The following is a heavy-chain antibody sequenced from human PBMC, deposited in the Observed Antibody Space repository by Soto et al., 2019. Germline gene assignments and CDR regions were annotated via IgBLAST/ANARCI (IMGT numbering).Heavy chain of an antibody. D-gene: IGHD2-8*02. CDR3: ARSGDYYGMDV. Sequence: KPSETLSLTCTVSGGSISSSSYYWGWIRQPPGKGLEWIGSIYYSGSTYYNPSLKSRVTISVDTSKNQFSLKLSSVTAADTAVYYCARSGDYYGMDVWGQGTTVTVSS. CDR2: IYYSGST. V-gene: IGHV4-39*01. CDR1: GGSISSSSYY. J-gene: IGHJ6*02.